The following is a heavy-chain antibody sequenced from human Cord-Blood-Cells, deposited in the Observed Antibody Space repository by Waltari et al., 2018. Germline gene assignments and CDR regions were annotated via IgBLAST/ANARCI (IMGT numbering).Heavy chain of an antibody. CDR1: GFTFSSYS. CDR2: ISSSTI. V-gene: IGHV3-48*02. Sequence: EVQLVESGGGLVQPGGSLRLSCAAAGFTFSSYSMNWVRQAPGKGLEWVSYISSSTIYYADSVKGRFTISRDNAKNSLYLQMNSLRDEDTAVYYCARGGNSFDYLGQGTLVTVSS. CDR3: ARGGNSFDY. D-gene: IGHD2-15*01. J-gene: IGHJ4*02.